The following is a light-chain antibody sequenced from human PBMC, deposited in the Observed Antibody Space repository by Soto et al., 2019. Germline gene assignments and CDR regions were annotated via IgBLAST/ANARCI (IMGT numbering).Light chain of an antibody. CDR2: WAS. CDR1: QSVLYNSNNKNY. Sequence: DIVMTQSPDSLAVSLGERATINCKSSQSVLYNSNNKNYVAWYQQKPGQPPKLLINWASTRESVVPDRFSGSGSGTDFTLTISILQAEDVEVYYCQQYYTSWWSFGQGTQVEIK. J-gene: IGKJ1*01. V-gene: IGKV4-1*01. CDR3: QQYYTSWWS.